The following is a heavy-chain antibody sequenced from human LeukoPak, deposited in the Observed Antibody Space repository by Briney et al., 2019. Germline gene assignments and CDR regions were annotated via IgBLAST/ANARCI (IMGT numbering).Heavy chain of an antibody. V-gene: IGHV1-69*05. Sequence: SVKVSCKSSGGTFSSYAISWVRQAPGQGLELMGRLIPIFGTANYAQKFQGRVTITTDESTSTAYMELSSLRSEDTAVYYCARDYDFWSGYLDYWGQGTLVTVSS. CDR1: GGTFSSYA. D-gene: IGHD3-3*01. J-gene: IGHJ4*02. CDR3: ARDYDFWSGYLDY. CDR2: LIPIFGTA.